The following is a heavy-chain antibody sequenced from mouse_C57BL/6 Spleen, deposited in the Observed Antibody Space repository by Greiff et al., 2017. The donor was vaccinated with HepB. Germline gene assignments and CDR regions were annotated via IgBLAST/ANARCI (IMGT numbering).Heavy chain of an antibody. CDR2: INPNNGGT. J-gene: IGHJ4*01. CDR1: GYTFTDYN. CDR3: ARPSWLYAMDY. V-gene: IGHV1-18*01. Sequence: VQLQQSGPELVKPGASVKIPCKASGYTFTDYNMDWVKQSPGKSLEWIGAINPNNGGTTYNQKFKGKATMTVDKSSSTAYMELRSLTSEDTAVYYCARPSWLYAMDYWGQGTSVTVSS.